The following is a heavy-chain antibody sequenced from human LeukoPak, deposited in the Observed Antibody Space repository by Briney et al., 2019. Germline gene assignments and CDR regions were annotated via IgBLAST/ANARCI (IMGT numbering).Heavy chain of an antibody. CDR2: IKQDGSEK. CDR1: GFTFSSYW. J-gene: IGHJ4*02. V-gene: IGHV3-7*01. D-gene: IGHD5-24*01. Sequence: PGGSLRLSCAVSGFTFSSYWMSWVRQAPGKGLEWVANIKQDGSEKYYVDSVKGRFTISRDNAKNSLYPQMNSLRAEDTAVYYCARSSRMAQWGQGTLVTVSS. CDR3: ARSSRMAQ.